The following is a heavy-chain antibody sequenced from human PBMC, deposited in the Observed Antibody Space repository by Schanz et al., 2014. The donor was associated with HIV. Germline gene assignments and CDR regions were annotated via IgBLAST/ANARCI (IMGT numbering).Heavy chain of an antibody. J-gene: IGHJ6*02. V-gene: IGHV3-NL1*01. D-gene: IGHD3-3*01. CDR2: LYSGGRK. Sequence: QVQLVESGGGVVQPGRSLRLSCAASGFIFSSYAMHWVRQAPGKGLEWVSVLYSGGRKYYADAVKGRFTISRDSSKNTVYLEMNSLRAEDTAVYYCAKTGWSQGNYYYYYGMDVWGQGTTVTVSS. CDR1: GFIFSSYA. CDR3: AKTGWSQGNYYYYYGMDV.